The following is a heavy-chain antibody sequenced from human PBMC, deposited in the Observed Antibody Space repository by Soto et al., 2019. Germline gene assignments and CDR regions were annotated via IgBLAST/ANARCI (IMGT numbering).Heavy chain of an antibody. CDR3: AKGSVVGADYSYGMDV. CDR2: VSGSGCSV. V-gene: IGHV3-23*01. D-gene: IGHD2-2*01. Sequence: GGSLRLSCAAAGFTFSSYGMSWVRQAPGNGLEWVSAVSGSGCSVYYADSVRGRFTISRDNSKNTLYLQVNSLRAEDTAIYYCAKGSVVGADYSYGMDVWGQGTTVTVSS. CDR1: GFTFSSYG. J-gene: IGHJ6*02.